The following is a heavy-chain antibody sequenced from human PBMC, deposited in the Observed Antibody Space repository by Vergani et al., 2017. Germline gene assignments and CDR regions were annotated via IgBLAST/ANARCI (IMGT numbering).Heavy chain of an antibody. V-gene: IGHV3-9*01. Sequence: EVQLVESGGGLVQPGRSLRLSCAASGFTFNDYAMHWVRQAPGKGLEWVSSINWNSGNVGYADSVKGRFTISRDNSKNMLFLQMNNLRTEDTAIYYCAKQYFVSGNYLFDYWGQGTLVTVSS. CDR1: GFTFNDYA. D-gene: IGHD3-10*01. J-gene: IGHJ4*02. CDR3: AKQYFVSGNYLFDY. CDR2: INWNSGNV.